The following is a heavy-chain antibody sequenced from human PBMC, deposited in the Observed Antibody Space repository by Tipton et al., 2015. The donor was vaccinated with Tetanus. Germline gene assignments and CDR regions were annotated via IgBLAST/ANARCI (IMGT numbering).Heavy chain of an antibody. J-gene: IGHJ6*02. D-gene: IGHD1-26*01. CDR1: GFTFSSYW. CDR3: ARNSIMGSGSYYAFPRGENYYYYGMDV. V-gene: IGHV3-7*01. CDR2: IKQDGSEK. Sequence: AASGFTFSSYWMSWVRQAPGKGLEWVANIKQDGSEKYYVDSVKGRFTISRDNAKNSLYLQMNSLRAEDTAVYYCARNSIMGSGSYYAFPRGENYYYYGMDVWGQGTTVTVSS.